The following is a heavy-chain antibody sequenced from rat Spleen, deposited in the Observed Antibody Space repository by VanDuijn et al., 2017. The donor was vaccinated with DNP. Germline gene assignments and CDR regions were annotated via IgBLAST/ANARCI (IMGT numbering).Heavy chain of an antibody. V-gene: IGHV5-7*01. CDR3: ARPLFQYGSFPDY. CDR2: INYSGGII. CDR1: EFTFSDYY. J-gene: IGHJ2*01. D-gene: IGHD1-3*01. Sequence: EVQLVESGGGLVQPGRSLKLSCAASEFTFSDYYMAWVRQAPTKGLEWVATINYSGGIIYYRDSVRGRFTISRDNAKSTLYLQVNSLKSEDTATYYCARPLFQYGSFPDYWGQGVMVTVSS.